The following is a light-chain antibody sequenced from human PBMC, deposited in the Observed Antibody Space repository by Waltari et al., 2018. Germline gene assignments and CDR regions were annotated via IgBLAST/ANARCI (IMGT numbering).Light chain of an antibody. Sequence: QSALTQPASVSGSPGQSISISCTGTTNDVGGYDSVSWYQQHPGEDPKLIIHDVTARTSGVSARFFGSTSGNTASLTISGLQPEDEADYFCCSFAGGNASRYVFGTGTKVIV. CDR3: CSFAGGNASRYV. J-gene: IGLJ1*01. V-gene: IGLV2-23*02. CDR1: TNDVGGYDS. CDR2: DVT.